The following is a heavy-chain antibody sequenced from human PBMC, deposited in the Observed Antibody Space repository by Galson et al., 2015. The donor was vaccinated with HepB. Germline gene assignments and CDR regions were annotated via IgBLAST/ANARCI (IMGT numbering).Heavy chain of an antibody. D-gene: IGHD3-22*01. CDR1: GFTFSSYW. CDR3: ARDRNYYDSSGYSRARASGYYGMDV. J-gene: IGHJ6*02. V-gene: IGHV3-7*03. CDR2: IKQDGSEK. Sequence: SLRLSCAASGFTFSSYWMSWVRQAPGKGLEWVANIKQDGSEKYYVDSVKGRFTISRDNAKNSLYLQMNSLRAEDTAVYYCARDRNYYDSSGYSRARASGYYGMDVWGQGTTVTVPS.